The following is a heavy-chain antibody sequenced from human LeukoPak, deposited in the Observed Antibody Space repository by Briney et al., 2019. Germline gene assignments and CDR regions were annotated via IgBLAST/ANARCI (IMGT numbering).Heavy chain of an antibody. CDR2: INTNTGNP. CDR1: GYTFTSYA. Sequence: ASVKVSCKASGYTFTSYAMNWVRQAPGQGLEWMGWINTNTGNPTYAQGFTGRFVFSLDTSVSTAYLQISSLKAEDTAVYCCARDPRYCTNGVCFNTDVWGKGTTVTVSS. V-gene: IGHV7-4-1*02. CDR3: ARDPRYCTNGVCFNTDV. J-gene: IGHJ6*03. D-gene: IGHD2-8*01.